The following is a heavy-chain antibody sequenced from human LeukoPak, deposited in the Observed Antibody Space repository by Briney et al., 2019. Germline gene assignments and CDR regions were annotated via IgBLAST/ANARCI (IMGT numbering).Heavy chain of an antibody. D-gene: IGHD1-26*01. J-gene: IGHJ4*02. CDR3: ARSPIGLGFFDY. CDR2: ISPNSGDT. Sequence: ASVKVSCKASGYTFTDYYIHWVRQAPGQGLEWMGWISPNSGDTDYAQKFQGRVTMTRDTSISTAYMELITLRSDDTAVYYCARSPIGLGFFDYWGQATLVTVSS. V-gene: IGHV1-2*02. CDR1: GYTFTDYY.